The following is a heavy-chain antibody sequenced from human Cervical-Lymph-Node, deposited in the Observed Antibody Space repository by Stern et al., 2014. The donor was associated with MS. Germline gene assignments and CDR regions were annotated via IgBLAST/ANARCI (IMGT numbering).Heavy chain of an antibody. J-gene: IGHJ4*02. CDR3: ARDTCRGGGCYFRY. D-gene: IGHD2-15*01. CDR2: LSNEGNKQ. CDR1: GFIFSSYA. V-gene: IGHV3-30-3*01. Sequence: VQLVESGGGVVQPGRSFRLSCAASGFIFSSYAMHWVRQAPGKGLDWVAFLSNEGNKQFYADSVKGRFTISRDNSNNTLYLQMNSLRPEDTAVYYCARDTCRGGGCYFRYWGQGILITVSS.